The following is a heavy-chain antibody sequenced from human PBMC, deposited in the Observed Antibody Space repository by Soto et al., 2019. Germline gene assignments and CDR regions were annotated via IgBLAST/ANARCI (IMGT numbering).Heavy chain of an antibody. CDR1: GGSISSYY. CDR3: ARASITMVRGVIRPEYYFDY. D-gene: IGHD3-10*01. Sequence: SETLSLTCSVSGGSISSYYWSWIRQPPGKGLEWIGYIYYSGSTNYNPSLKSRVTISIDTSKNQFSLKLSSVTAADTAVYYCARASITMVRGVIRPEYYFDYWGQGTLVTVSS. CDR2: IYYSGST. J-gene: IGHJ4*02. V-gene: IGHV4-59*12.